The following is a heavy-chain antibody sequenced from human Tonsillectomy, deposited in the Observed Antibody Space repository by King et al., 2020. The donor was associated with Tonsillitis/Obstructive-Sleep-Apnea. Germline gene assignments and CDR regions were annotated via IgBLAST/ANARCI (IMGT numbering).Heavy chain of an antibody. D-gene: IGHD3-3*01. J-gene: IGHJ4*02. Sequence: VQLVESGGGVVQPGRSLRLSCAASGFTFSSYGMHWVRQAPGKGLEWVAVISYDGSNKYYAESGKGRFTISRDNSKNTLYLQMNSLRAEDTAVYYCAKESVRFLEWLASFDYWGQGTLVTVSS. CDR1: GFTFSSYG. V-gene: IGHV3-30*18. CDR2: ISYDGSNK. CDR3: AKESVRFLEWLASFDY.